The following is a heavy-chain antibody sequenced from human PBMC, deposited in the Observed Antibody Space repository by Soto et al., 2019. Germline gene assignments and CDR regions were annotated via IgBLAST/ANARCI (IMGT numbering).Heavy chain of an antibody. V-gene: IGHV5-51*01. D-gene: IGHD1-26*01. Sequence: PGESLKISCQGSGYSFTSYWIGWVRQMPGKGLEWMGIIYPGDSDTRYSPSFQGQVTISADKSISTAYLQWSSLKASDTAMYYCATTPIVGATHYSVWGQGTLVTVSS. CDR3: ATTPIVGATHYSV. CDR2: IYPGDSDT. J-gene: IGHJ4*02. CDR1: GYSFTSYW.